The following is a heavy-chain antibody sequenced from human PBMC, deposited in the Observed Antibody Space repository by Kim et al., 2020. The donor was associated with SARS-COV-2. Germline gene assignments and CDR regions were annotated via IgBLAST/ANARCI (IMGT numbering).Heavy chain of an antibody. V-gene: IGHV3-48*03. CDR1: GFTFREFE. CDR3: TRGSRVTSHGHY. D-gene: IGHD2-21*02. J-gene: IGHJ4*02. Sequence: GGSLRLSCAGSGFTFREFEMSWVRQSPGKGLEWLAYISSHGDIAYYAESVKGRFTISRDNAENSLSLDMDSLRVEDSGTYYCTRGSRVTSHGHYWGQGT. CDR2: ISSHGDIA.